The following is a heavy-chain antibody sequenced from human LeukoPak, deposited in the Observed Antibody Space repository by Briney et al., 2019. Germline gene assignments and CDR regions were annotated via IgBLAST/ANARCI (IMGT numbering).Heavy chain of an antibody. Sequence: GGSLRLSCAASGFTFSSYAMSWVRQAPGKGLEWVSAISGSGGSTYYADSVKGRFTISRDNSKNTLYLQMNSLRAEDTAVYYCAKGAPRLPLGFYYYDSRGPFDYWGQGTLVTVSS. V-gene: IGHV3-23*01. CDR1: GFTFSSYA. CDR2: ISGSGGST. D-gene: IGHD3-22*01. J-gene: IGHJ4*02. CDR3: AKGAPRLPLGFYYYDSRGPFDY.